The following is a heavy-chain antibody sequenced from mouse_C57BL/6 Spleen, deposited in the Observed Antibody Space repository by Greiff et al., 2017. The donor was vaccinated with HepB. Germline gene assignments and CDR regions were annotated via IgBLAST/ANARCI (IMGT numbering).Heavy chain of an antibody. V-gene: IGHV1-55*01. CDR2: IYPGSGST. CDR1: GYTFTSYW. Sequence: QVQLQQPGAELVKPGASVKMSCKASGYTFTSYWITWVKQRPGQGLEWIGDIYPGSGSTNYNEKFKSKATLTVDTSSSTAYMQLSSLTSEDSAVYYCASKSGSSYVDDYWGQGTTLTVSS. J-gene: IGHJ2*01. D-gene: IGHD1-1*01. CDR3: ASKSGSSYVDDY.